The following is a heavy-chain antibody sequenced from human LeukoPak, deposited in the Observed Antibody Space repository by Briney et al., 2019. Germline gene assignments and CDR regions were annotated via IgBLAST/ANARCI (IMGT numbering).Heavy chain of an antibody. CDR2: IYYSGST. D-gene: IGHD5-18*01. CDR3: ASVDTAVDAFDI. J-gene: IGHJ3*02. CDR1: GGSISSSSYY. V-gene: IGHV4-39*01. Sequence: SETLSLTCTVSGGSISSSSYYWGWIRQPPGKGLEWIGSIYYSGSTYYNPSLQSRVTISVDTSKNQFSLKLSSVTAADTAVYYCASVDTAVDAFDIWGQGTMVTVSS.